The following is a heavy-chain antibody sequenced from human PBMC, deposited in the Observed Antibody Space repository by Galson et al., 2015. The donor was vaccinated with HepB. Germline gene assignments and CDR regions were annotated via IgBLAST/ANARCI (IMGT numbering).Heavy chain of an antibody. CDR3: ARGANHYGSGSYYGYGIDY. J-gene: IGHJ4*02. Sequence: SLRLSCAASGFTFSNYAMNCVRQAPGKGLEWVAVISYDGSNKYETDSVKGRFTISRDNSKNTLYLQMNSPRAEDTAMYYCARGANHYGSGSYYGYGIDYWGQGILVTVSS. CDR1: GFTFSNYA. CDR2: ISYDGSNK. D-gene: IGHD3-10*01. V-gene: IGHV3-30-3*01.